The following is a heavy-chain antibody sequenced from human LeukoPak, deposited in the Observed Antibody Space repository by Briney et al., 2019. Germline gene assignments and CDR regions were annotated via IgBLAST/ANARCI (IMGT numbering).Heavy chain of an antibody. V-gene: IGHV5-51*01. D-gene: IGHD3-22*01. J-gene: IGHJ3*02. CDR1: GYSFTSYW. CDR3: ARVESSGPMITGAFDI. CDR2: IYPGDSDT. Sequence: GESLKISCKGSGYSFTSYWIGWVRQMPGKGLEWMGIIYPGDSDTRYSPSFQGQVTISADKSISTAYLQWSSLKASDTAMYYCARVESSGPMITGAFDIWGQGTMCTVSS.